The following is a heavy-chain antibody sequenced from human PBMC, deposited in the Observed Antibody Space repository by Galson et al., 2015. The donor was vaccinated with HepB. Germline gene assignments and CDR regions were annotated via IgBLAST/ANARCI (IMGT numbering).Heavy chain of an antibody. Sequence: SLRLSCAASGFSFSDYYMSWIRQAPGKGLEWVAYISSSGSTIYYADSVKGRFTVSRDNANDSLILQMNSLRAEDTAVYYCARDDRTTTSCYIGSWGQGSLVTVSS. D-gene: IGHD2-2*02. CDR1: GFSFSDYY. J-gene: IGHJ5*01. CDR2: ISSSGSTI. CDR3: ARDDRTTTSCYIGS. V-gene: IGHV3-11*01.